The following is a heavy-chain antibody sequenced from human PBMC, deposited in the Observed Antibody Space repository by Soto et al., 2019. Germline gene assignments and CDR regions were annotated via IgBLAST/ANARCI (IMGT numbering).Heavy chain of an antibody. J-gene: IGHJ6*02. CDR1: GGSISSGGFY. D-gene: IGHD3-3*01. V-gene: IGHV4-31*11. Sequence: QVQLQESGPGLVKPSQTLSLTCAVSGGSISSGGFYWSWIRQHPEKGLEWIGYIHYSGSTYYNPSLKSRVSISMDTSKNQFSLKLTSVTAADTAVYYCARDPRGVASTFYYGLDFWGRGTTVTVSS. CDR2: IHYSGST. CDR3: ARDPRGVASTFYYGLDF.